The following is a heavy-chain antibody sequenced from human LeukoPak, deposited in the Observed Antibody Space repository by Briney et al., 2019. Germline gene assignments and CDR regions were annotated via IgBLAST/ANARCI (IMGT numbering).Heavy chain of an antibody. CDR3: ARVSEMATITNNFDY. J-gene: IGHJ4*02. CDR2: ISSSSSYI. D-gene: IGHD5-24*01. Sequence: PGGSLRLSCAASGFTFSSYSMNWVRQAPGKGLEWVSSISSSSSYIFYADSVKGRFTISRDNAKNSLYLQMSSLRAEDTAVYYCARVSEMATITNNFDYWGQGTLVTVSS. V-gene: IGHV3-21*01. CDR1: GFTFSSYS.